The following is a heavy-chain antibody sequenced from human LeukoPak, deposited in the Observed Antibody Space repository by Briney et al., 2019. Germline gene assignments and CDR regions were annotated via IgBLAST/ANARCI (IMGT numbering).Heavy chain of an antibody. D-gene: IGHD2-15*01. CDR2: ISSSSSTI. Sequence: PGGSLRLSCAASGFTFSSYSMNWVRQAAGKGLEWVSYISSSSSTIYYADSVRGRFTISRDNAKNSLYLQMNSLRADDTAVYFCTRGYYFDFWGQGTLVTVSS. V-gene: IGHV3-48*04. CDR3: TRGYYFDF. J-gene: IGHJ4*02. CDR1: GFTFSSYS.